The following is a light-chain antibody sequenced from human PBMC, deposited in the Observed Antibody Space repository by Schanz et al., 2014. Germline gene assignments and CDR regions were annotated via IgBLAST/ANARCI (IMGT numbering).Light chain of an antibody. CDR1: QSVSSY. V-gene: IGKV3-20*01. J-gene: IGKJ1*01. CDR3: QQYGSSPRT. CDR2: GAS. Sequence: EIVLTQSPATLSVSPGERATLSCRASQSVSSYLAWYRQKPGQAPRLLIYGASSRATGIPDRFSGSGSGTDFTLTISRLEPEDFAVYYCQQYGSSPRTFGQGTKVEIK.